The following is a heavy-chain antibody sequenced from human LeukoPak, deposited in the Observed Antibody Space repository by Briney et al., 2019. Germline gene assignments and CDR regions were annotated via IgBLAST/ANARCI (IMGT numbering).Heavy chain of an antibody. V-gene: IGHV3-23*01. J-gene: IGHJ4*02. Sequence: GGSLRLSCAASGFTFSSYEMNWVRQAPGKGLEWVSAISGSGGSTYYADSVKGRFTISRDNSKNTLYLQMNSLRAEDTAVYYCAKDFSYYYDSSGYCWNYWGQGTLVTVSS. CDR2: ISGSGGST. CDR1: GFTFSSYE. D-gene: IGHD3-22*01. CDR3: AKDFSYYYDSSGYCWNY.